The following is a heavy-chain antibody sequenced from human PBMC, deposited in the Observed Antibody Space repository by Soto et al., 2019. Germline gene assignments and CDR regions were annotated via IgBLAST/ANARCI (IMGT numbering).Heavy chain of an antibody. CDR2: IIPIFGTA. Sequence: ASVKVSCKASGGTFSGYAISWVRQAPGQGLEWMGGIIPIFGTANYAQKFQGRVTITADESTSTAYMELSSLRSEDTAVYYCARGGLRYFDQGNWFDPWGQGTLVTVSS. CDR3: ARGGLRYFDQGNWFDP. J-gene: IGHJ5*02. CDR1: GGTFSGYA. V-gene: IGHV1-69*13. D-gene: IGHD3-9*01.